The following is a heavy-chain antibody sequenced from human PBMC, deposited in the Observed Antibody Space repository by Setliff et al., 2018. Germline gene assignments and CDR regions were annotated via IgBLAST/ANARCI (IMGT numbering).Heavy chain of an antibody. D-gene: IGHD3-22*01. CDR1: GGSISSSSYY. CDR2: IYYSGST. V-gene: IGHV4-39*07. CDR3: ARDPLRVVVTSDAFDI. Sequence: LTCTVSGGSISSSSYYWGWIRQPPGKGLEWIGSIYYSGSTYYNPSLKSRVTISVDTSKNQFSLKLSSVTAADTAVYYCARDPLRVVVTSDAFDIWGQGTMVTVSS. J-gene: IGHJ3*02.